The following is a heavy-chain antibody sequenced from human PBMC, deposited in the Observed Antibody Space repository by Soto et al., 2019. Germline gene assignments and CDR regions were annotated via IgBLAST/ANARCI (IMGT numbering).Heavy chain of an antibody. J-gene: IGHJ4*02. CDR2: ISSSSSTI. CDR1: GFTFSSYN. CDR3: ARQMEYCSSTSCYIS. D-gene: IGHD2-2*02. Sequence: EVQLVESGGGLVQPGGSLRLSCAASGFTFSSYNMNWVRQAPGKGLEWVSYISSSSSTIYYADSVKGRFTISRDNAKNSLYLQMNRLKDEDTAVYYCARQMEYCSSTSCYISWGQGTLVTVSS. V-gene: IGHV3-48*02.